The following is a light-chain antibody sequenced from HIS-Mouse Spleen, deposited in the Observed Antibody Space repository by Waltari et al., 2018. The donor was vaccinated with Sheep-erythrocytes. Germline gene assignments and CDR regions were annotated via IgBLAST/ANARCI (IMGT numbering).Light chain of an antibody. CDR3: LQHNSYPRT. V-gene: IGKV1-17*01. CDR1: KGIRND. Sequence: DIQMTQSPSSLSALVGKKFPITYRASKGIRNDLGWYQQKPGKAPKHLIYAAPSLQSGVPSRFSGSGSGTEFTLTISSLQPEDFATYYCLQHNSYPRTFGQGTKVEIK. J-gene: IGKJ1*01. CDR2: AAP.